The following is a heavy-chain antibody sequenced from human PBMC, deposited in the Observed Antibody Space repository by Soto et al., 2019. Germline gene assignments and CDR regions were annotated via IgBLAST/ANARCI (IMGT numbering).Heavy chain of an antibody. CDR3: ARQSEYYYDSSGPRFDP. CDR2: IYYSGST. J-gene: IGHJ5*02. V-gene: IGHV4-39*01. Sequence: SETLSRTCTDSGGSISSSSYYWCWIRQPAGKGLEWIGSIYYSGSTYYNPSLKSRVTISVDTSKNQFSLKLSSVTAADTAVYYCARQSEYYYDSSGPRFDPWGQGTLVTVSS. D-gene: IGHD3-22*01. CDR1: GGSISSSSYY.